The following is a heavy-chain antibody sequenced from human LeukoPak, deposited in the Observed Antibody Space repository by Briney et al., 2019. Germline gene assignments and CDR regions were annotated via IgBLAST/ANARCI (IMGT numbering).Heavy chain of an antibody. CDR2: IRGSGRTT. CDR3: AKRGGNSTHHCHY. J-gene: IGHJ4*02. D-gene: IGHD4-23*01. V-gene: IGHV3-23*01. CDR1: GFAFSSYG. Sequence: GGSLRLSSAASGFAFSSYGMSWVRQAPGKGLEWFSSIRGSGRTTNYADSVKGRFTISRDNSKNTVYLQMNTLRAEDTAVYYCAKRGGNSTHHCHYWGQGTLVAVSS.